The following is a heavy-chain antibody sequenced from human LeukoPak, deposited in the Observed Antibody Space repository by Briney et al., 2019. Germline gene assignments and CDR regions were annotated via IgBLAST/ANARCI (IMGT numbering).Heavy chain of an antibody. CDR1: GGSFSGYY. J-gene: IGHJ4*02. CDR3: ATRPEGVAATPYYFDY. Sequence: SETLSLTCAVYGGSFSGYYWSWIRQPPVKGLKWIGEINHSGSTNYNPSLKSRVTISVDTSKNQFSLKLSSVTAADTAVYYCATRPEGVAATPYYFDYWGQGTLVTVSS. D-gene: IGHD2-15*01. V-gene: IGHV4-34*01. CDR2: INHSGST.